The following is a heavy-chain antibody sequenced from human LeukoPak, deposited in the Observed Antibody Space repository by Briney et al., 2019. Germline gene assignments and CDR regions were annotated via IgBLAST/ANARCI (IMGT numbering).Heavy chain of an antibody. CDR2: ISSSSYI. D-gene: IGHD1-14*01. CDR1: GFTFSSYT. Sequence: GSLRLSCAASGFTFSSYTMSWVRQAPGKGLEWVSSISSSSYIYYADSVKGRFTISRDNAKNSLYLQMNSLRAEDTAVYYCARDNPERGTAAFDYWGQGTLVTVSS. V-gene: IGHV3-21*01. CDR3: ARDNPERGTAAFDY. J-gene: IGHJ4*02.